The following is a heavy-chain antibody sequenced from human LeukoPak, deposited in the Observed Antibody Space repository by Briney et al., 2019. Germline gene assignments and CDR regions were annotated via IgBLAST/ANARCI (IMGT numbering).Heavy chain of an antibody. CDR2: IKSRPDGGTM. CDR1: GFTFSNAW. CDR3: NTGGYYFDF. Sequence: GGSLRLSCTGSGFTFSNAWMNWVRQAPGKGLEWVGRIKSRPDGGTMDYAAPVKGRFTISRDDSKNTVYLQMNSLKTEDTAVYYCNTGGYYFDFWGQGTLVTVSS. V-gene: IGHV3-15*01. J-gene: IGHJ4*02.